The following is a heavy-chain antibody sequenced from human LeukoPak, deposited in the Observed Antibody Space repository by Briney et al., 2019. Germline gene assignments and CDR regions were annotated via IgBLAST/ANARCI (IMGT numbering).Heavy chain of an antibody. Sequence: PGGSLRLSCAASGFTFSNAWMRWVRQAPGKGLEWVGRIKSKTDDGTTDYAAPVKGRFTISRDESKSTVFLQMNSLKTDDTAVYFCSYYYDSSGYPDFDYWGQGTLVTVSS. CDR1: GFTFSNAW. V-gene: IGHV3-15*01. CDR3: SYYYDSSGYPDFDY. CDR2: IKSKTDDGTT. D-gene: IGHD3-22*01. J-gene: IGHJ4*02.